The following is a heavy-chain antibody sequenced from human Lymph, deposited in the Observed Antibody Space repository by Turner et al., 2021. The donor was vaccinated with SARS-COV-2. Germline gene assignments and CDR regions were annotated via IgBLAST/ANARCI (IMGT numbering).Heavy chain of an antibody. D-gene: IGHD2-21*02. J-gene: IGHJ5*02. CDR3: ARETVNNWVDP. CDR1: GGSMNSNY. CDR2: IYYRGST. Sequence: QAQLQLPRPRLEKPVEGLCLTCAVSGGSMNSNYWSWIRQPPGKRLEWIGYIYYRGSTNYNPALKSRVTISEDTYKNQFSLKLTFVTAADTAKYCCARETVNNWVDPWGQGILVTVSS. V-gene: IGHV4-59*01.